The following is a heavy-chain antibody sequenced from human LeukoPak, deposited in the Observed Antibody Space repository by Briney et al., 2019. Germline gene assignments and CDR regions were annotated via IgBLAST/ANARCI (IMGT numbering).Heavy chain of an antibody. CDR2: ISGSGGST. Sequence: GGSLRLSCAASGFTFSSYAMSWVRQAPGKGLEWVSAISGSGGSTYYADSVKGRFTISRDNSKNTLYLQMNSLRAEDTAVYYCAKDRVYYYDSSGFFQHWGQGTLSPSPQ. V-gene: IGHV3-23*01. CDR3: AKDRVYYYDSSGFFQH. CDR1: GFTFSSYA. D-gene: IGHD3-22*01. J-gene: IGHJ1*01.